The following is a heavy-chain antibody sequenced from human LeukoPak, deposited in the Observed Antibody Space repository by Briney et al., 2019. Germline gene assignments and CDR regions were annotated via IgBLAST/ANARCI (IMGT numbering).Heavy chain of an antibody. J-gene: IGHJ5*02. V-gene: IGHV1-18*01. CDR3: ARGLARKGGIAAVWVWFDP. Sequence: GSSVKVSCKASGGTFSSYAISWVRQAPGQGLEWMGWISAYNGNTNYAQNLQGRVTMTTDTSTSTAYMELRSLRSDDTAVYYCARGLARKGGIAAVWVWFDPWGQGTLVTVSS. D-gene: IGHD6-13*01. CDR1: GGTFSSYA. CDR2: ISAYNGNT.